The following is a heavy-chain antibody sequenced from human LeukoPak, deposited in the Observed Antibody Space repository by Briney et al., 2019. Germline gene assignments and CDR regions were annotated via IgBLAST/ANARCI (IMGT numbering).Heavy chain of an antibody. Sequence: ASENLSLTSAGYTVTFYGNSWVWHGPRQGLEWVGWVSAYNGNTNYSNKLQGRVTMTSDTTTSDAYMVLRSLRSDDTGVYYSARAVYDSSGYRDAFDIWGQGTMVTVSS. CDR1: GYTVTFYG. D-gene: IGHD3-22*01. V-gene: IGHV1-18*01. J-gene: IGHJ3*02. CDR2: VSAYNGNT. CDR3: ARAVYDSSGYRDAFDI.